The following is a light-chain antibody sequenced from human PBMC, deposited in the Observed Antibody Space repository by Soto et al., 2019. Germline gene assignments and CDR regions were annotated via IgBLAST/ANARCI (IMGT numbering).Light chain of an antibody. J-gene: IGKJ1*01. Sequence: EIVLTQSPGTLSLSPGERATLSCRASQSVSYYLAWYQQKPGQAPRLLIYGTSNRATGIPDRFTGSGSGTDLTLTISSLEPEDFAVYYCQQRSNWPGTFGQGTKVDIK. CDR3: QQRSNWPGT. CDR1: QSVSYY. CDR2: GTS. V-gene: IGKV3-11*01.